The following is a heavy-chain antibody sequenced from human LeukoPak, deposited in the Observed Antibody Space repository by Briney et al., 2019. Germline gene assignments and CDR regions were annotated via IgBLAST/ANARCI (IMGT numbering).Heavy chain of an antibody. Sequence: PSETLSLTCTVTGGYTSSYYWTWIRQPPGEGLEWIGYIYNSRSTNYNPSLNSRVTISVDTSKNQFSLKLSSVTAADTAVYYCARGSVAGDYWGQGTLVTVSS. CDR1: GGYTSSYY. CDR3: ARGSVAGDY. J-gene: IGHJ4*02. CDR2: IYNSRST. V-gene: IGHV4-59*01. D-gene: IGHD6-19*01.